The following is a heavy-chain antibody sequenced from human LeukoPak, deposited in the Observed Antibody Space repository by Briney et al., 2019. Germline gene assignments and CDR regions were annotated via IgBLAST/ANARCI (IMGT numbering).Heavy chain of an antibody. CDR3: ATLRGSYYGPFGY. D-gene: IGHD1-26*01. V-gene: IGHV1-8*01. Sequence: ASVKVSCKASGYTFTSHDINWVRQATGQGLEWMGWMSPNSGDTGYAQKFQGRVTMTSDSSISTAYMELSSLRSEDTAVYYCATLRGSYYGPFGYWGQGTLVTVSS. CDR2: MSPNSGDT. CDR1: GYTFTSHD. J-gene: IGHJ4*02.